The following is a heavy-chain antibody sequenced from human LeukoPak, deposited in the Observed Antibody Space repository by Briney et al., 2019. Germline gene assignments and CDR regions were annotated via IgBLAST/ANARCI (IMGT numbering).Heavy chain of an antibody. CDR2: INPDGSGT. D-gene: IGHD3-10*01. J-gene: IGHJ4*02. CDR3: ARDSGSGSYSGY. Sequence: GGSLRLSCAGSGFTFSTFWMHWVRQGPGKGLVWVSRINPDGSGTSHADSVKGRFTISRDNAKNTLYLQMNSLRAEDTAVYYCARDSGSGSYSGYWGLGTLVTVSS. CDR1: GFTFSTFW. V-gene: IGHV3-74*01.